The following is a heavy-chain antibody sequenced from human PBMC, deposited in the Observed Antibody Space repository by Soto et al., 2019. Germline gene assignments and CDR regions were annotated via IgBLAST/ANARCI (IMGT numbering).Heavy chain of an antibody. CDR2: ISYDGSNK. J-gene: IGHJ4*02. CDR1: RFTFSSYG. D-gene: IGHD2-2*01. Sequence: QVQLVESGGGVVQPGRSLRLCYAASRFTFSSYGMHWVRQAPGKGLEWVAVISYDGSNKYYADSVKGRFTISRDNSKNTLYLQMNSLRAEDTAVYYCAKDRQIGYVHLYYFDYWGQGTLVTVSS. V-gene: IGHV3-30*18. CDR3: AKDRQIGYVHLYYFDY.